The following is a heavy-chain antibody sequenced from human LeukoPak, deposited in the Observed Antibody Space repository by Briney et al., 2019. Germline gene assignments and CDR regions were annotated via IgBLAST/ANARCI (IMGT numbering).Heavy chain of an antibody. CDR3: AKGRTTTVTPGYYGMDV. CDR1: GFTFSSYG. CDR2: IWYDGSNK. Sequence: GGSLRLSCAASGFTFSSYGMHWVRQAPGKGLEWVAVIWYDGSNKYYADSVKGRFTISRDNSKNTLYLQMNSLRAEDTAVYYCAKGRTTTVTPGYYGMDVWGQGTTVTVSS. D-gene: IGHD4-17*01. J-gene: IGHJ6*02. V-gene: IGHV3-33*06.